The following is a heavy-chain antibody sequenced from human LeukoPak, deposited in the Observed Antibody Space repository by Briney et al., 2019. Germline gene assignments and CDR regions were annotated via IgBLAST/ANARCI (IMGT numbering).Heavy chain of an antibody. CDR2: ISGSGGST. CDR3: AKVPGGKGPRGWNDY. CDR1: GFTFSSYA. Sequence: GGSLRLSCAASGFTFSSYAMSWVRQAPGKGLEWVSAISGSGGSTYYAASVKGRFTISRDNSKTTLYLQMNSLRVEDTAVYDCAKVPGGKGPRGWNDYWGQGTLVSVSS. D-gene: IGHD6-19*01. V-gene: IGHV3-23*01. J-gene: IGHJ4*02.